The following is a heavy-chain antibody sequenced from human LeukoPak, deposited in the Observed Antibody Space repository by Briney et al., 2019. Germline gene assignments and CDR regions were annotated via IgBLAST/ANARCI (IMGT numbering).Heavy chain of an antibody. CDR1: GYTFTSYD. CDR2: MNPSSGNT. CDR3: ARDLRITMVRGPGFDY. Sequence: GASVKVSCKASGYTFTSYDINWVRQATGQGLEWMGWMNPSSGNTGYAQKFQGRVTMTRDTSISTAYMELSRLRSDDTAVYYCARDLRITMVRGPGFDYWGQGTLVTVSS. J-gene: IGHJ4*02. V-gene: IGHV1-8*01. D-gene: IGHD3-10*01.